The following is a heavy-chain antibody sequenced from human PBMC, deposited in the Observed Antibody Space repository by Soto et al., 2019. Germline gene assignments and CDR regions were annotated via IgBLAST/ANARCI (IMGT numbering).Heavy chain of an antibody. CDR3: AKEPEAVLGTGWFDL. CDR1: GFTFSSYA. J-gene: IGHJ5*02. CDR2: ISGYGGST. D-gene: IGHD6-19*01. V-gene: IGHV3-23*01. Sequence: EVQLLESGGGLVQRGGSLRLSCAASGFTFSSYAMSWVRQAPGKGLEWVSVISGYGGSTDYADSVKGRFTISRDNSKNTRYLQMNSLRAEDTAGYYCAKEPEAVLGTGWFDLWGQGTLVTVAA.